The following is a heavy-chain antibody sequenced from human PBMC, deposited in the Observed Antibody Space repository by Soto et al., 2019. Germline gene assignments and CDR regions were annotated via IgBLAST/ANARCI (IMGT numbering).Heavy chain of an antibody. CDR3: ARESITMVRGARGYYYGMDV. CDR1: GGSISSYY. D-gene: IGHD3-10*01. CDR2: IYTSGST. V-gene: IGHV4-4*07. Sequence: QVQLQESGPGLVKPSETLSLTCTVSGGSISSYYWSWIRQPAGKGLEWIGRIYTSGSTNYNPSLKSRVTMSVDTSKNQFSLKLSSVTAADTAVYYCARESITMVRGARGYYYGMDVWGQGTTVTVSS. J-gene: IGHJ6*02.